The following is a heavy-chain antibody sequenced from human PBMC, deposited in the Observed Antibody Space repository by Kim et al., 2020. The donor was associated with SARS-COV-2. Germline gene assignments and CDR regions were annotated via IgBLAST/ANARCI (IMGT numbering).Heavy chain of an antibody. CDR3: ARLCWGYGSDNGDS. Sequence: SETLSLTCTVSGGSIRSDDYYWSWIRQPPGKGLEWIGHIYYSGTTYHNPSLKSRVSISVDTSKSQFSLKLSSVTAADTAVYYCARLCWGYGSDNGDSWGQGILVTVSS. D-gene: IGHD3-10*01. V-gene: IGHV4-30-4*01. CDR2: IYYSGTT. CDR1: GGSIRSDDYY. J-gene: IGHJ4*02.